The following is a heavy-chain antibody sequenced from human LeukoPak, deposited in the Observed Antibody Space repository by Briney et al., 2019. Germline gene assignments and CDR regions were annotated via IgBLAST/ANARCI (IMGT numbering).Heavy chain of an antibody. CDR1: GFTFSTYA. J-gene: IGHJ6*02. Sequence: GGSLRLSCATSGFTFSTYAMSWVRQAPGKGLEWVSTISGSGGSRYYADSVKGRFTISRDNAKNSLCLQMNSLRAEDTAVYYCARAEGDYLNYYGMDVWGQGTTVTVSS. V-gene: IGHV3-23*01. D-gene: IGHD4-17*01. CDR3: ARAEGDYLNYYGMDV. CDR2: ISGSGGSR.